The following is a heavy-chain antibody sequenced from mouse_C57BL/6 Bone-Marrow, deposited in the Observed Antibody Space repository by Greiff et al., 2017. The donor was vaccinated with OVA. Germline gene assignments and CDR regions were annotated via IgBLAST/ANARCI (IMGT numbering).Heavy chain of an antibody. D-gene: IGHD4-1*01. CDR2: IYPGSGNT. Sequence: VQLQQSGPELVKPGASVKISCKASGYSFTSYYIHWVKQRPGQGLEWIGWIYPGSGNTKYNEKFKGKATLTADTSSSTAYMQLSSLTSEDAAVYYCARGTGWFAYWGQGTLVTVSA. J-gene: IGHJ3*01. V-gene: IGHV1-66*01. CDR1: GYSFTSYY. CDR3: ARGTGWFAY.